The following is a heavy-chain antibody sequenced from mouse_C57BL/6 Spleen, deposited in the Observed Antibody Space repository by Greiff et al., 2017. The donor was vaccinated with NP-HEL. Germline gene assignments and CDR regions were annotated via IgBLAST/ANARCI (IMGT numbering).Heavy chain of an antibody. CDR2: INPNNGGN. J-gene: IGHJ2*01. V-gene: IGHV1-26*01. Sequence: EVQLQQSGPELVKPGASVKISCKASGYTFTDYYMNWVKQSHGKSLEWIGDINPNNGGNSYNQKFKGKATLTVDKSSSTAYMELRSLTSEDSAVYYCARLGHYGSSYDYFDYWGQGTTLTVSS. D-gene: IGHD1-1*01. CDR1: GYTFTDYY. CDR3: ARLGHYGSSYDYFDY.